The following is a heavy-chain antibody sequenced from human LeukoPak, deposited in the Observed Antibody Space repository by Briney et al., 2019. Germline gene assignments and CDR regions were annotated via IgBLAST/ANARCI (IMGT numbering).Heavy chain of an antibody. D-gene: IGHD4-17*01. Sequence: GASVKVSCKASGYTFTSYYMHWVRQAPGQGLEWMGIINPSGGSTSYAQKFQGRVTMTRDMSTSTVYMELTSLRSEDTAVYYCARDLKTTVTTYHSLAYYYYYMDVWGKGTTVTVSS. CDR3: ARDLKTTVTTYHSLAYYYYYMDV. CDR2: INPSGGST. J-gene: IGHJ6*03. V-gene: IGHV1-46*01. CDR1: GYTFTSYY.